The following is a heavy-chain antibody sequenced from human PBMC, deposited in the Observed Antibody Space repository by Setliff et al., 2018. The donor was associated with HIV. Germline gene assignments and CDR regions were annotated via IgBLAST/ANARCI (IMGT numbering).Heavy chain of an antibody. Sequence: GGSLRLSCATSGFNVTSNYMDWVRQAPGRGLEWVSGIQHDGTTYYADSVKGRFSVSRDMSRNILYLQMHDLTAEDSALYYCARETGQFLLWGPGTLVTVSS. CDR2: IQHDGTT. D-gene: IGHD2-21*01. J-gene: IGHJ4*02. CDR1: GFNVTSNY. CDR3: ARETGQFLL. V-gene: IGHV3-66*01.